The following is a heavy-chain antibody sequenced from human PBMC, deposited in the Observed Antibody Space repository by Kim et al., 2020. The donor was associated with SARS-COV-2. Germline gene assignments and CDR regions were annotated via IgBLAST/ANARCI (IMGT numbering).Heavy chain of an antibody. CDR3: AKDGTPSGYYYDSSGYEYDY. D-gene: IGHD3-22*01. Sequence: GGSLRLSCAASGFTFSSYAMSWVRQAPGKGLEWVSAISGSGGSTYYADSVKGRFTISRDNSKNTLYLQMNSLRAENTAVYYCAKDGTPSGYYYDSSGYEYDYWGQGTLVTVSS. J-gene: IGHJ4*02. CDR2: ISGSGGST. CDR1: GFTFSSYA. V-gene: IGHV3-23*01.